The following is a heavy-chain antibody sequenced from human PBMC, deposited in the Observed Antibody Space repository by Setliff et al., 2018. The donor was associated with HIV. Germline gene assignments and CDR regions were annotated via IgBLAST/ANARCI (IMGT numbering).Heavy chain of an antibody. J-gene: IGHJ6*03. CDR3: ARNPDTSGYLYFYYYMDA. V-gene: IGHV1-2*02. CDR1: GYTFTGYY. CDR2: INPNGGGT. D-gene: IGHD3-22*01. Sequence: ASVKVSCKASGYTFTGYYIHWVRQAPGQGLEWVGWINPNGGGTNYAQKFQGRVTMTRDTSISTAYMELSSLRSDDTAVYYCARNPDTSGYLYFYYYMDAWGKGTTVTVSS.